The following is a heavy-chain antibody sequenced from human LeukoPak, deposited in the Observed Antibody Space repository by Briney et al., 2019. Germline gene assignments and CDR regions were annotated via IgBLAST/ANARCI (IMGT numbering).Heavy chain of an antibody. CDR1: GYSISSGYY. D-gene: IGHD1-26*01. J-gene: IGHJ6*03. CDR2: IHHSGTT. CDR3: ARNVGTTTIHYYYMDV. Sequence: SETLSLTCIVSGYSISSGYYWGWIRQLPGKGLEWIGSIHHSGTTYYNASLKTRVTISVDTSKNQFSLKLSSVTAADTAVYYCARNVGTTTIHYYYMDVWGKGTTVTVSS. V-gene: IGHV4-38-2*02.